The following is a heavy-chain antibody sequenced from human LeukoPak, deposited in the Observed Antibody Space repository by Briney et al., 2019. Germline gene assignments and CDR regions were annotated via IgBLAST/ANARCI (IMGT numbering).Heavy chain of an antibody. D-gene: IGHD1-26*01. V-gene: IGHV3-30*09. J-gene: IGHJ4*02. CDR2: IPYDEDNK. CDR3: ARSPTRSLRVGEFDF. Sequence: PGGSLRLSCAASGFPFSYYSMHWVRQAPGKGLEWVAVIPYDEDNKYYAESVKGRFAISRDNSKDTLYLQMNSLRAGDTAVYYCARSPTRSLRVGEFDFWGQGTLVTVSS. CDR1: GFPFSYYS.